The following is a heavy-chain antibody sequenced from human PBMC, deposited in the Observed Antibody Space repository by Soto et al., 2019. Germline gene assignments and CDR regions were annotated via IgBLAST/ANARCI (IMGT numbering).Heavy chain of an antibody. CDR2: ISGSGGST. Sequence: PGGSLRLSCAASGFTFSSYAMSWVRRAPGKGLEWVSAISGSGGSTYYADSVKGRFTISRDNSKNTLYLQMNSLRAEDTAVYYCAKGGEIVATTPYYYYGXXVWGQGXTXTVSS. J-gene: IGHJ6*02. CDR1: GFTFSSYA. CDR3: AKGGEIVATTPYYYYGXXV. D-gene: IGHD5-12*01. V-gene: IGHV3-23*01.